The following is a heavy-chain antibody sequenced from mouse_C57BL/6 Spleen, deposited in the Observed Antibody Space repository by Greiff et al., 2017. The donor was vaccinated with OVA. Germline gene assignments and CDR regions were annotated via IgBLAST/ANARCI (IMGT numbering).Heavy chain of an antibody. J-gene: IGHJ2*01. CDR1: GFTFSSYG. Sequence: EVMLVESGGDLVKPGGSLKLSCAASGFTFSSYGMSWVRQTPDKRLEWVATISSGGSYTYYPDSVKGRFTISRDNAKNTLYLQMSSLKSEDTAMYYCARQGENYGNFVDYWGQGTTLTVSS. V-gene: IGHV5-6*01. CDR2: ISSGGSYT. D-gene: IGHD2-1*01. CDR3: ARQGENYGNFVDY.